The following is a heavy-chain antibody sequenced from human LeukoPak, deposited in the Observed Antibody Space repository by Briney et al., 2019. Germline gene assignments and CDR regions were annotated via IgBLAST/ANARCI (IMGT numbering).Heavy chain of an antibody. V-gene: IGHV4-34*01. Sequence: SETLSLTCAVYGGSFSGYYWSWIHQPPGKRLEWIGEINHSGSTNYNPSLESRVTISVDTSKNQFSLKLSSVTAADTAVYYCARLYYYDSSGYPSFDYWGQRTLVTVSS. CDR1: GGSFSGYY. D-gene: IGHD3-22*01. CDR2: INHSGST. CDR3: ARLYYYDSSGYPSFDY. J-gene: IGHJ4*02.